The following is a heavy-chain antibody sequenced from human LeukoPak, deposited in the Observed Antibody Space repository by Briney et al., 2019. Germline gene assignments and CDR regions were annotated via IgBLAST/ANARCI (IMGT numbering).Heavy chain of an antibody. CDR3: ARVLYGSRVNVIDS. V-gene: IGHV3-7*01. CDR1: GFTFSNYW. J-gene: IGHJ4*02. CDR2: MNEYGSEK. Sequence: GGSLTLSCAASGFTFSNYWINWVRQAPGKGLEWVANMNEYGSEKYYVDSVRGRFTISRDNAENSLFLHMNSLRVEDTAVYRCARVLYGSRVNVIDSWGPGTLVTVSS. D-gene: IGHD2-2*01.